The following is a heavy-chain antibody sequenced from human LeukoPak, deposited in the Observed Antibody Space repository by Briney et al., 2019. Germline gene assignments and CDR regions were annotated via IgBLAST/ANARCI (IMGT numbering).Heavy chain of an antibody. CDR2: ISYDGSNK. D-gene: IGHD3-10*01. J-gene: IGHJ4*02. Sequence: PGGSLRLSCAASGFTFSSYGMHWVRQAPGKGLEWVAVISYDGSNKYYADSVKGRFTISRDNFKNTVYLQMISLRAEDTAVYYCAKQGSGYYFDYWGQGTLVTVSS. CDR3: AKQGSGYYFDY. CDR1: GFTFSSYG. V-gene: IGHV3-30*18.